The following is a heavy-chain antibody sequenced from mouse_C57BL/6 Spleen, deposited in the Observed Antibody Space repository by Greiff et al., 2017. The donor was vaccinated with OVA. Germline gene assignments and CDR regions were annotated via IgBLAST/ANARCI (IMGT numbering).Heavy chain of an antibody. Sequence: EVMLVESGGDLVKPGGSLKLSCAASGFTFSSYGMSWVRQTPDKRLEWVATISSGGSYTYYPDSVKGRFTISRDNAKNTLYLQMSSLKSEDTAMYYCARHRYGSSPAWFAYWGQGTLVTVSA. V-gene: IGHV5-6*02. CDR3: ARHRYGSSPAWFAY. D-gene: IGHD1-1*01. CDR1: GFTFSSYG. CDR2: ISSGGSYT. J-gene: IGHJ3*01.